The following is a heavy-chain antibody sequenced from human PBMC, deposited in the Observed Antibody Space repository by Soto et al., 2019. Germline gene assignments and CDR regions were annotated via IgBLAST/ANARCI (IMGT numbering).Heavy chain of an antibody. Sequence: GGSLRLSCAASGFTFSSYSMNWVRQAPGKGLEWVSYISSSSSTIYYADSVKGRFTISRDNAKNSLYLQMNSLRAEDTAVYYCAVTNYDSSGYYFNWFDPWGQGTLVTVSS. CDR3: AVTNYDSSGYYFNWFDP. CDR1: GFTFSSYS. J-gene: IGHJ5*02. CDR2: ISSSSSTI. V-gene: IGHV3-48*01. D-gene: IGHD3-22*01.